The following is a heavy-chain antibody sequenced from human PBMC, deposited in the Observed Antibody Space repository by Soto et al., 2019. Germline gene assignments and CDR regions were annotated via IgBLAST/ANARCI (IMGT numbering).Heavy chain of an antibody. CDR2: INPSGGST. D-gene: IGHD5-12*01. CDR3: ARDPSDGYNSRQSGSFFDY. CDR1: GYTFTSYY. V-gene: IGHV1-46*01. Sequence: GESLKISCKASGYTFTSYYMHWVRQAPGQGLEWMGIINPSGGSTSYAQKFQGRVTMTRDTSTSTVYMELSSLRSEDTAVYYCARDPSDGYNSRQSGSFFDYWGQGTLVTVSS. J-gene: IGHJ4*02.